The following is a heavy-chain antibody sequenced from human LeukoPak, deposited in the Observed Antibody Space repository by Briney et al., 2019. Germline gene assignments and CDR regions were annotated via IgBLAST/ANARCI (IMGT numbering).Heavy chain of an antibody. D-gene: IGHD4-17*01. J-gene: IGHJ4*02. V-gene: IGHV4-39*07. CDR2: IYYSGST. CDR1: GDSMNSASYY. Sequence: SETLSLTCTVSGDSMNSASYYWGWIRQPPGNGLEWIGSIYYSGSTYYNPSLKSRVTISVDTSKNQFSLKLSSVTAADTAVYYCARAGDYHSFDYWGQGTLVTVSS. CDR3: ARAGDYHSFDY.